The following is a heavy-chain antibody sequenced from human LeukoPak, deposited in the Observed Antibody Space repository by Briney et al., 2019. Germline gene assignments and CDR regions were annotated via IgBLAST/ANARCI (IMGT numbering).Heavy chain of an antibody. D-gene: IGHD3-10*01. Sequence: ASVKVSCKASGYTFTSYYMHWVRQAPGQGLEWMGWINPNSGGTNYAQKFQGRVTMTRDTSISTAYMELSRLRSDDTAVYYCARGGESVTMVRGAQRYWGQGTLVTVSS. V-gene: IGHV1-2*02. CDR1: GYTFTSYY. J-gene: IGHJ4*02. CDR2: INPNSGGT. CDR3: ARGGESVTMVRGAQRY.